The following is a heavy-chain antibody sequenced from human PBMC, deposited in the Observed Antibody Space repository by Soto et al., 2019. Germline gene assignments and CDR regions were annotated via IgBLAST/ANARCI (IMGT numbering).Heavy chain of an antibody. J-gene: IGHJ4*02. D-gene: IGHD3-3*01. Sequence: QVQLQQWGAGLLKPSETLSLTCAVYGGSFSGYYCRWIRQPPGKGLEWIGEINHSGSTNYNPSLKSRVTISVDTSKNQFSLKLSSVTAADTAVYYCARDTIFGVVTSWGQGTLVTVSS. V-gene: IGHV4-34*01. CDR2: INHSGST. CDR1: GGSFSGYY. CDR3: ARDTIFGVVTS.